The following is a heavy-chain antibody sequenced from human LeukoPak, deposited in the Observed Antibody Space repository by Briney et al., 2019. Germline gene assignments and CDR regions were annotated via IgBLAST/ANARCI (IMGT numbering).Heavy chain of an antibody. D-gene: IGHD3-22*01. J-gene: IGHJ4*02. CDR3: SRLADDNSGYYYFDY. V-gene: IGHV4-39*01. Sequence: PSETLSLTCTVSGGSPSSSSYYWGWIRQPPGKGLEWIVAMSYSGGTYYNPSLKGRVTIYVDTSQNQFSLKLNSVTAADTAVYYCSRLADDNSGYYYFDYWGQGTLVTVSS. CDR1: GGSPSSSSYY. CDR2: MSYSGGT.